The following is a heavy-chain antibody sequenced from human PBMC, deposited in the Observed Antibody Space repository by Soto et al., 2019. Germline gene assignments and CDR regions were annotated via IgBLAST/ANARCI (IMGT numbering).Heavy chain of an antibody. CDR3: AKLGVTTPFDY. CDR1: GFTFSKNW. D-gene: IGHD3-22*01. CDR2: INSDGNST. J-gene: IGHJ4*02. Sequence: GGSLRLSCVTSGFTFSKNWMHWVRQAPGKGLVWVSRINSDGNSTSYADSVKGRFTISRDNAKNTLYLQMNSLRAEDTALYYCAKLGVTTPFDYWGQGTLVTV. V-gene: IGHV3-74*01.